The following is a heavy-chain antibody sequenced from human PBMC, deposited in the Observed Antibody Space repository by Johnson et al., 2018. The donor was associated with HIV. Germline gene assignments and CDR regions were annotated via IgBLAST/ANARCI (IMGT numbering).Heavy chain of an antibody. V-gene: IGHV3-15*02. D-gene: IGHD4-11*01. CDR3: TTLPPTWRAFHI. J-gene: IGHJ3*02. CDR2: SKSETDDGKT. CDR1: GFSFTNAW. Sequence: VQLVESGGTLAKPAWSPRLSCAASGFSFTNAWMSWVRQAPGKGLEWVGRSKSETDDGKTHYFAPVKGIFIISRDDSKNTLYLHMKSLKTEDTAVYFCTTLPPTWRAFHIWGQGTMVTVSS.